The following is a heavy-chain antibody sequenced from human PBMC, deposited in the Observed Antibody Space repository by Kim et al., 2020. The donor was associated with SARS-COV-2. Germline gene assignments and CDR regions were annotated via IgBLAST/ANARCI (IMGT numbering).Heavy chain of an antibody. CDR2: ISYDGSNK. D-gene: IGHD6-6*01. Sequence: GGSLRLSCAASGFTFSSYAMHWIRQAPGKGLEWVAVISYDGSNKYYADSVKGRFTISRDNSKNTLYLQMNSLRAEDTAVYYCARDLIDPEAHSSSSHQGYYGMDVWGQGTTVTVSS. V-gene: IGHV3-30-3*01. J-gene: IGHJ6*02. CDR3: ARDLIDPEAHSSSSHQGYYGMDV. CDR1: GFTFSSYA.